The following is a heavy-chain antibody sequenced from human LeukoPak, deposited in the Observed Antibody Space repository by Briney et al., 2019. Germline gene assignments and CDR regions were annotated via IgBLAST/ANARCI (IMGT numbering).Heavy chain of an antibody. CDR2: IYYPGTT. D-gene: IGHD4-17*01. J-gene: IGHJ4*02. CDR1: GGSISSYY. V-gene: IGHV4-39*07. Sequence: SETLSLTCTVSGGSISSYYWSWIRQPPGKGLEWIGSIYYPGTTYYNPSLKSRVTISVDTSKKQFSLKLSSVTAADTAVYYCARVHLGDYYFDFWGQGTLVTVSS. CDR3: ARVHLGDYYFDF.